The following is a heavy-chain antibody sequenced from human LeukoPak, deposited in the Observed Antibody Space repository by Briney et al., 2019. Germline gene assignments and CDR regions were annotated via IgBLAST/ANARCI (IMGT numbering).Heavy chain of an antibody. Sequence: PSQTLSLTCTVSGGSISSSSYYWGWIRQPPGKGLEWIGSIYYSGSTYYNPSLKSRVTRSVDTSKNQFSLKLSSVTAADTAVYYCARHTTTFDYWGQGTLVTVSS. V-gene: IGHV4-39*01. CDR3: ARHTTTFDY. CDR1: GGSISSSSYY. D-gene: IGHD1-1*01. CDR2: IYYSGST. J-gene: IGHJ4*02.